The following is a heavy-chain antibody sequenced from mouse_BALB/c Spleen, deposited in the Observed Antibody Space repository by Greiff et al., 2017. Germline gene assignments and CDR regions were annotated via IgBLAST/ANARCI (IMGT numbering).Heavy chain of an antibody. D-gene: IGHD2-4*01. Sequence: QVQLKESGPGILQPSQTLSLTCSFSGFSLSTSGMGVSWIRQPSGKGLEWLAHIYWDDDKRYNPSLKSRLTISKDTSSNQVFLKITSVDTADTATYYCARRASYDYDEGFAYWGQGTLVTVSA. V-gene: IGHV8-12*01. CDR1: GFSLSTSGMG. CDR2: IYWDDDK. CDR3: ARRASYDYDEGFAY. J-gene: IGHJ3*01.